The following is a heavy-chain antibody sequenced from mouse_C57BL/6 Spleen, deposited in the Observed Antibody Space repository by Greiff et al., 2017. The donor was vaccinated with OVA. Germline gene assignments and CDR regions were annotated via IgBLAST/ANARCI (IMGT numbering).Heavy chain of an antibody. CDR3: ARSTRYYFDY. V-gene: IGHV1-64*01. J-gene: IGHJ2*01. CDR2: IHPNSGST. CDR1: GYTFTSYW. Sequence: VQLQQSGAELVKPGASVKLSCKASGYTFTSYWMHWVKQRPGQGLEWIGMIHPNSGSTNYNEKFKSKATLTVDKSSSTAYMQLSSLTSEDSAVYYCARSTRYYFDYWGQGTTLTVSS.